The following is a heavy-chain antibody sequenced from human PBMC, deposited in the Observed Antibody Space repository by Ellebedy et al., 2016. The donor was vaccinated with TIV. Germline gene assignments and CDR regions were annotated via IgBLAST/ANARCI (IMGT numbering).Heavy chain of an antibody. D-gene: IGHD5-18*01. CDR3: ARIYRGYSYGYFGY. Sequence: AASVKVSCKASGGTFSSYAISWVRQAPGQGLEWMGGIIPIFGTANYAQKFQGRVTITADESTSTAYMELSSLRSDDTAVYYCARIYRGYSYGYFGYWGQGTLVTVSS. CDR2: IIPIFGTA. V-gene: IGHV1-69*13. CDR1: GGTFSSYA. J-gene: IGHJ4*02.